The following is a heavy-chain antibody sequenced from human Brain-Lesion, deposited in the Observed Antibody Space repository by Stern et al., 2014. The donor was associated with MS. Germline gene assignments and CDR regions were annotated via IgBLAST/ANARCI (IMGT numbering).Heavy chain of an antibody. CDR3: ARGESSRYYYYFDY. V-gene: IGHV4-30-4*01. CDR1: GDSISSGDNY. CDR2: IYYIGST. D-gene: IGHD3-22*01. J-gene: IGHJ4*02. Sequence: QLQLQESGPGLVKPSQTLSLTCNVSGDSISSGDNYWSWIRQSPGKGLEWIGYIYYIGSTFYNPSLKSRVTISVATSQNQFSLRLSSVTAADTAVYYCARGESSRYYYYFDYWGQGTLVTVSS.